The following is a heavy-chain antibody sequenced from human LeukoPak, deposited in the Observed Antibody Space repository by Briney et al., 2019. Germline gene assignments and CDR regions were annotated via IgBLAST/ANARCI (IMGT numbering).Heavy chain of an antibody. CDR3: AKDQEARYFDGTFDY. Sequence: GGSLRLSCAASGFTFSSYGMHWVRQAPGKGLEWVAVISYGGSNNYYAYSVKGRFTISRDNSKNTLYLQMNSLRAEDTAVYYCAKDQEARYFDGTFDYWGQGTLVTVSS. J-gene: IGHJ4*02. V-gene: IGHV3-30*18. CDR2: ISYGGSNN. CDR1: GFTFSSYG. D-gene: IGHD3-9*01.